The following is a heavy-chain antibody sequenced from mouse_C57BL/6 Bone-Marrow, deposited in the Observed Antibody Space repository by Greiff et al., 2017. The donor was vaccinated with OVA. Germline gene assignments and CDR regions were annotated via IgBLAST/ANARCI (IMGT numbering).Heavy chain of an antibody. J-gene: IGHJ2*01. CDR1: GYAFSSSW. V-gene: IGHV1-85*01. Sequence: VQLQESGPELVKPGASVKISSKASGYAFSSSWMNWVKQRPGKGLEWIGWIYPRDGSTKYNEKFKGKATLTVDTSSSTAYMELHSLTSEDSAVYFCARWKIYYGTLYYFDYWGQGTTLTVSS. CDR2: IYPRDGST. CDR3: ARWKIYYGTLYYFDY. D-gene: IGHD2-1*01.